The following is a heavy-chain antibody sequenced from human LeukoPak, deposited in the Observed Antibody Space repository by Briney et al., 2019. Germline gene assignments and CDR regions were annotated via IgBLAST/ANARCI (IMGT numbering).Heavy chain of an antibody. J-gene: IGHJ4*02. CDR1: GFTFSNYW. CDR3: ARGSLGDGSLLVDY. D-gene: IGHD1-26*01. V-gene: IGHV3-74*01. CDR2: INPDGSTI. Sequence: GGSLRLSCAASGFTFSNYWVHWVRQAPGKGLVWVSRINPDGSTIHYADSVKGRFTISRDNAKNTLYLQMNSLRAEDTAVYYCARGSLGDGSLLVDYWGQGTLVTVSS.